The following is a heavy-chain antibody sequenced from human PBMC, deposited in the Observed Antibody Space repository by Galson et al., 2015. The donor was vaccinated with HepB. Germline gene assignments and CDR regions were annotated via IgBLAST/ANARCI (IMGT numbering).Heavy chain of an antibody. CDR2: INPSGGST. D-gene: IGHD6-13*01. Sequence: SVKVSCKASGYTFTSYGISWVRQAPGQGLEWMGIINPSGGSTSYAQKFQGRVTMTRDTSTSTVYMELSSLRSEDTAVYYCARSPGTHHDYYYYGMDVWGQGTTVTVSS. J-gene: IGHJ6*02. V-gene: IGHV1-46*03. CDR3: ARSPGTHHDYYYYGMDV. CDR1: GYTFTSYG.